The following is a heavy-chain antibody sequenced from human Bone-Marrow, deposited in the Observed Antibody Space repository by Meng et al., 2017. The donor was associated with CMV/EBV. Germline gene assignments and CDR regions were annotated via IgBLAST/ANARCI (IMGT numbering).Heavy chain of an antibody. CDR2: INFSGNT. Sequence: ESLKISCAVYGGSISSSSYYWGWLRQPPGKGLEWIGNINFSGNTYYNPSLKSRVTISVDTSKNQFSLKLSSVTAADTAVYYWASLPIDNRDGYNHFDYLGQGTLVTVSS. CDR1: GGSISSSSYY. V-gene: IGHV4-39*01. CDR3: ASLPIDNRDGYNHFDY. J-gene: IGHJ4*02. D-gene: IGHD5-24*01.